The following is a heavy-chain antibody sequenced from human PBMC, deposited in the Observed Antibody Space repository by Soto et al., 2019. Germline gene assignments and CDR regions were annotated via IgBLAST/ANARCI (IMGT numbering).Heavy chain of an antibody. CDR2: INPNSGGT. D-gene: IGHD3-10*01. Sequence: GASVKVSCKASGYTFTGYYMHWVRQAPGQGLEWMGWINPNSGGTNYAQKFQGWVTMTRDTSISTAYMELSRLRSDDTAVYYCARDRGKILWFGELLTYYYYGMDVWGQGTTVTVSS. V-gene: IGHV1-2*04. J-gene: IGHJ6*02. CDR3: ARDRGKILWFGELLTYYYYGMDV. CDR1: GYTFTGYY.